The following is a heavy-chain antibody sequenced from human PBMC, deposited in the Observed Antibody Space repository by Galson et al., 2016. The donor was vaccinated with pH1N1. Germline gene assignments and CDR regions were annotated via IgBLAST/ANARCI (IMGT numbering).Heavy chain of an antibody. J-gene: IGHJ4*02. V-gene: IGHV4-38-2*01. CDR1: GYSISSGYY. CDR2: IYETGDT. D-gene: IGHD1-14*01. Sequence: LSLTCAVSGYSISSGYYWGWVRQPPGKGLEWIASIYETGDTYYNPSLKSRVAISVDMSKYHFSLKLNSVTAADTAVYYCAGMARITGPDTEYYFDFWGQGLMVTVSS. CDR3: AGMARITGPDTEYYFDF.